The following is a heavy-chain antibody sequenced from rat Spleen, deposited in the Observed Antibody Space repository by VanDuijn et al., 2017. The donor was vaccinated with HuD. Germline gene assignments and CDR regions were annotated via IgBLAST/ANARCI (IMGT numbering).Heavy chain of an antibody. CDR1: GFTFNNYW. V-gene: IGHV5-31*01. CDR3: TRERGTIAAISTKPLDWFAY. J-gene: IGHJ3*01. Sequence: EVQLVESGGGLVQPGRSLKLSCVASGFTFNNYWMTWIRQAPGKGLEWVASITNTGGSTYYPDSVKGRFTISRDNAKSTLYLQMNSLRSEDTATYYCTRERGTIAAISTKPLDWFAYWGQGTLVTVSS. D-gene: IGHD1-2*01. CDR2: ITNTGGST.